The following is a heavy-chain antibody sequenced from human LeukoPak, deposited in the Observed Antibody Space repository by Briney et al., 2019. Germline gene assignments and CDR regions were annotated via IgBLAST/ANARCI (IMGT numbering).Heavy chain of an antibody. CDR1: GGPISGYY. V-gene: IGHV4-59*12. J-gene: IGHJ4*02. CDR2: VHYSGST. Sequence: SETLSLTCTVSGGPISGYYWSWIRQPPGKGLEWIGYVHYSGSTNYNPSLKSRVTISVDTSKNQFSLKLSSVTAADTAVYYCARLEAAAGNRFDYWGQGALVTVSS. D-gene: IGHD6-13*01. CDR3: ARLEAAAGNRFDY.